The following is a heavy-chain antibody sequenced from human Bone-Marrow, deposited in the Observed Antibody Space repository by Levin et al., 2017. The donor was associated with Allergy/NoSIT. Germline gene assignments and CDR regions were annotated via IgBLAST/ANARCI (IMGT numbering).Heavy chain of an antibody. Sequence: GGSLRLSCAASGFTFSDYYMSWIRQAPGKGLEWVSYISSSGSTIYYADSVKGRFTISRDNAKNSLYLQMNSLRAEDTAVYYCARDGVYCGGDCYSHQNHYYFDYWGQGTLVTVSS. V-gene: IGHV3-11*01. J-gene: IGHJ4*02. CDR2: ISSSGSTI. CDR1: GFTFSDYY. CDR3: ARDGVYCGGDCYSHQNHYYFDY. D-gene: IGHD2-21*02.